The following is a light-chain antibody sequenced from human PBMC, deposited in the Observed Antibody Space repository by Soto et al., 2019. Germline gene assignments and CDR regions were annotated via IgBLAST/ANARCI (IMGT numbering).Light chain of an antibody. CDR2: GAS. CDR3: QQHNSWPPV. Sequence: EIVMTQSPATLSVSPGERATLSCRASQSVNSNLAWYQQKPGHSPRLLIYGASTRVTGIPARFSGIGSGTEFTLTISSLQSEDFAIYYCQQHNSWPPVFGQGTKLEIK. CDR1: QSVNSN. V-gene: IGKV3-15*01. J-gene: IGKJ2*01.